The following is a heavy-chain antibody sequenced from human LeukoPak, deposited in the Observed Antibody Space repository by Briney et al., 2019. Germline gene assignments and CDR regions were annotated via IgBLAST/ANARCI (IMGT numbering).Heavy chain of an antibody. J-gene: IGHJ5*02. Sequence: SVKVSCKASGGTFSSYAISWVRQAPGQGLEWMGGIIPIFGTANYAQKFQGRVTITADESTSTAYMELSSLRSEDTAVYYCAREGRVATIVSPSGYNWFDPWGQGTLLTVSS. CDR2: IIPIFGTA. CDR1: GGTFSSYA. D-gene: IGHD5-12*01. CDR3: AREGRVATIVSPSGYNWFDP. V-gene: IGHV1-69*13.